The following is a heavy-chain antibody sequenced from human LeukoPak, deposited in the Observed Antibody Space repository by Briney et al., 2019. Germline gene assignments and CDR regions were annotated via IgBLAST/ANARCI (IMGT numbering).Heavy chain of an antibody. J-gene: IGHJ4*02. CDR3: ARDRGSSALDY. Sequence: PSQTLSLTCTVSGGSISSYYWSWIRQPPGKGLEWIGYIYYSGSTNYNPSLKSRVTISVDTSKNQFSLELSSVTAADTAVYYCARDRGSSALDYWGQGTLVTVSS. CDR1: GGSISSYY. D-gene: IGHD1-26*01. V-gene: IGHV4-59*01. CDR2: IYYSGST.